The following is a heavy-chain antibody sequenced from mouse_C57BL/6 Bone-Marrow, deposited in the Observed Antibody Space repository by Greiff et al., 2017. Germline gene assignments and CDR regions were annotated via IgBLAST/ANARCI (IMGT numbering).Heavy chain of an antibody. CDR1: GFTFSDYG. Sequence: VMLVESGGGLVKPGGSLKLSCAASGFTFSDYGMHWVRQAPEKGLEWVAYISSGSSTIYYADTVKGRFTISRDNAKNTLFLQMTSLRSEDTAMYYCATLEGYFDYWGQGTTLTVSS. CDR2: ISSGSSTI. CDR3: ATLEGYFDY. V-gene: IGHV5-17*01. J-gene: IGHJ2*01.